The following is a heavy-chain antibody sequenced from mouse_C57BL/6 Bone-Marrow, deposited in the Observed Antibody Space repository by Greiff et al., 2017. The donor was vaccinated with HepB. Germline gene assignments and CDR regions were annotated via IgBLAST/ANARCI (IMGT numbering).Heavy chain of an antibody. J-gene: IGHJ2*01. V-gene: IGHV1-15*01. D-gene: IGHD3-2*02. CDR2: IDPETGGT. CDR1: GYTFTDYE. Sequence: QVQLQQSGAELVRPGASVTLSCKASGYTFTDYEMHWVKQTPVHGLEWIGAIDPETGGTAYNQTFKGKAILTADKSSSTAYMELRSLTSEASAVYYCTRGLRLLFDYWGQGTTLTVSS. CDR3: TRGLRLLFDY.